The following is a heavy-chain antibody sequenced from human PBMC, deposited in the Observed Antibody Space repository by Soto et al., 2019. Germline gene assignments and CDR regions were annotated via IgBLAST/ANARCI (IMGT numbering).Heavy chain of an antibody. CDR1: GGSISSSSYY. Sequence: SETLSLTCTVSGGSISSSSYYWGWIRQPPGKGLEWIGSIYYSGSTYYNPSLKSRVTISVGTSKNQFSLKLSSVTAADTAVYYCARHEGGWATVVTRRVDAFDIWGQGTMVTVSS. CDR3: ARHEGGWATVVTRRVDAFDI. J-gene: IGHJ3*02. V-gene: IGHV4-39*01. D-gene: IGHD4-17*01. CDR2: IYYSGST.